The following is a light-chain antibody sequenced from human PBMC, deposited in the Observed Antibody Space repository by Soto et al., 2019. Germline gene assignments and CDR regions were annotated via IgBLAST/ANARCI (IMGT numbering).Light chain of an antibody. J-gene: IGLJ1*01. CDR3: SSYTGSSPSYV. CDR2: DVT. Sequence: QSALTQPASVSGSPGQSITISCTGTSSDVGGYNYVSWYQHHPGKAPELMIYDVTNRPSGVSHRFSGSKSGHSASLTISGLQAEDVADYYCSSYTGSSPSYVFGAGTKLTVL. V-gene: IGLV2-14*03. CDR1: SSDVGGYNY.